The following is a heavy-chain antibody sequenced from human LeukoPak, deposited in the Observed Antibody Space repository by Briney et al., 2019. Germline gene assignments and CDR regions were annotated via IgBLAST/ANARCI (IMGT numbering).Heavy chain of an antibody. J-gene: IGHJ4*02. V-gene: IGHV3-9*01. D-gene: IGHD3-22*01. Sequence: GGSLRLSCAASGFTFDDYAMHWVRQAPGKGLEWVSGISWDSGSIGYADSVKGRFTISRDNAKNSLYLQMNSLRAEDTALYYCAKDMRRINMIVVVTPQPSFDYWGQGTLVTVSS. CDR2: ISWDSGSI. CDR1: GFTFDDYA. CDR3: AKDMRRINMIVVVTPQPSFDY.